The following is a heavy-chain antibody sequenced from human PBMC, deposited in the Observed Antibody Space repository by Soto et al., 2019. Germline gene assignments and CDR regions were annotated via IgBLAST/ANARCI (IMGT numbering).Heavy chain of an antibody. D-gene: IGHD3-3*01. CDR1: GFTFSSYG. CDR2: ISYDGSNK. Sequence: VGSLRLSWAASGFTFSSYGMHRVRQAPGKGLEWVAVISYDGSNKYYADSVKGRFTISRDNSKNTLYLQMNSLRAEDTAVYYCARDLGYFGVVTYYYYGMDVWGQGTTVTVSS. CDR3: ARDLGYFGVVTYYYYGMDV. V-gene: IGHV3-30*03. J-gene: IGHJ6*02.